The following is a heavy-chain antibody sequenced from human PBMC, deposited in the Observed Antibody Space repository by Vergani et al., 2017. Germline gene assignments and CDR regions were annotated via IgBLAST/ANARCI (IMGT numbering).Heavy chain of an antibody. J-gene: IGHJ6*02. CDR2: INHSGST. D-gene: IGHD3-9*01. CDR1: GGSFSGYY. Sequence: QVQLQQWGAGLLKPSETLSLTCAVYGGSFSGYYWSWIRQPPGKGLEWIGEINHSGSTNYNPSLKSRVTISVDTSKNQFSRKLSSVTAADTAVYYCARGVDEILTGPYYYYYYGMDVWGQGTTVTVSS. V-gene: IGHV4-34*01. CDR3: ARGVDEILTGPYYYYYYGMDV.